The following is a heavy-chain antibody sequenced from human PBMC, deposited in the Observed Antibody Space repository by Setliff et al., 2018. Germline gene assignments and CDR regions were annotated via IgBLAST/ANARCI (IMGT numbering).Heavy chain of an antibody. J-gene: IGHJ6*03. Sequence: GASVKVSCKVSGGAFSTSAISWVRQAPGQRLEWMGWISAYNGNTNYAQKLQGRVTMTTDTSTSTAYMELRSLRSDDTAVYYCARVAAAGPSILYMDVWGKGTTVTVSS. V-gene: IGHV1-18*01. D-gene: IGHD6-13*01. CDR1: GGAFSTSA. CDR2: ISAYNGNT. CDR3: ARVAAAGPSILYMDV.